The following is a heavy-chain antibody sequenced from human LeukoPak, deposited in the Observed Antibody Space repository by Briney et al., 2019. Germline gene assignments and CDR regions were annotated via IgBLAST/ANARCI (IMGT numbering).Heavy chain of an antibody. Sequence: SETLSLTCTVSGGSISSSSYYWGWIRQPPGKGLEWIGSIYYSGSTYYNPSLKSRVTISVDTSKDQFSLKLSSVTAADTAVYYCARTTVVTPVAMDAFDIWGQGTMVTVSS. CDR2: IYYSGST. J-gene: IGHJ3*02. V-gene: IGHV4-39*01. D-gene: IGHD4-23*01. CDR1: GGSISSSSYY. CDR3: ARTTVVTPVAMDAFDI.